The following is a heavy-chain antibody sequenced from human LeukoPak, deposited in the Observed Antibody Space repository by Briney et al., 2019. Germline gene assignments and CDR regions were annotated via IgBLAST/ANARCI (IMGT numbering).Heavy chain of an antibody. Sequence: GGTLRLSCAASGFTFSSYGMSWVRQAPGKGLEWVSAISGSGGSTYYADSVKGRFTISRDNSKNTLYLQMNSLRAEDTAVYYCARAGRSGVGYYYGSSGFGYWGQGTLVTVSS. CDR2: ISGSGGST. CDR1: GFTFSSYG. D-gene: IGHD3-22*01. CDR3: ARAGRSGVGYYYGSSGFGY. J-gene: IGHJ4*02. V-gene: IGHV3-23*01.